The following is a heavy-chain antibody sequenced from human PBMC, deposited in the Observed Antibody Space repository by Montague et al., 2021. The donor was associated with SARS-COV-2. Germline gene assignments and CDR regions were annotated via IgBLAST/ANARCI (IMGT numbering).Heavy chain of an antibody. D-gene: IGHD5-18*01. V-gene: IGHV4-39*07. J-gene: IGHJ4*02. CDR3: ARGARQGYGFRLGSFDY. CDR2: IYYSGST. Sequence: SETLSLTCTVSGGSISSSSYYWGWLRPAPGLGLEWIGSIYYSGSTYYNLSLQSRVSISADTSKNQFSLTLRSVTAADTAVYYCARGARQGYGFRLGSFDYWGQGTLVTVSS. CDR1: GGSISSSSYY.